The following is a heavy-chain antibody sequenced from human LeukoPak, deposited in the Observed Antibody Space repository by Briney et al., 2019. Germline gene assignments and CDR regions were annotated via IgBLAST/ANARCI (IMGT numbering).Heavy chain of an antibody. CDR1: GAPISSYY. V-gene: IGHV4-59*01. CDR2: IYYSGST. D-gene: IGHD6-6*01. CDR3: ARASIAARVLDY. J-gene: IGHJ4*02. Sequence: PSETLSLTCSVSGAPISSYYWSWIRQPPGKGLEWIGYIYYSGSTNYNPSLKSRVTISVDTSKNQFSLKLSSVTAADTAVYYCARASIAARVLDYWGQGTLVTVSS.